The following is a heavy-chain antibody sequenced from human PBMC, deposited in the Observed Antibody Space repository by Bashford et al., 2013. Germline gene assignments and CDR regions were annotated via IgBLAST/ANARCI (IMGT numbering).Heavy chain of an antibody. CDR2: IYYSGST. Sequence: SETLSLTCTVSGGSISSVSYFWGWIRQTPGKGLEWIGNIYYSGSTYYNPSLKSRVIVSVDTSKNQFSLKLSSVTAADTAVYYCALDFADWGLGTLVTVSS. CDR1: GGSISSVSYF. J-gene: IGHJ4*02. CDR3: ALDFAD. V-gene: IGHV4-39*01.